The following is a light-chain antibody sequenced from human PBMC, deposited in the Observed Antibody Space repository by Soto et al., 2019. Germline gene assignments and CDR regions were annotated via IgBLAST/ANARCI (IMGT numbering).Light chain of an antibody. V-gene: IGLV1-51*01. J-gene: IGLJ3*02. CDR1: SSNIGNNY. CDR3: GTWDNSLSSGV. Sequence: QSVLTQPPSVSAAPGQTVTIFCSGSSSNIGNNYVSWYQQLPGTAPKLLIYDNNNRPSGIPDRFSGSKSGTSATLGITGLQTGDEADYYCGTWDNSLSSGVFGGGTKLTVL. CDR2: DNN.